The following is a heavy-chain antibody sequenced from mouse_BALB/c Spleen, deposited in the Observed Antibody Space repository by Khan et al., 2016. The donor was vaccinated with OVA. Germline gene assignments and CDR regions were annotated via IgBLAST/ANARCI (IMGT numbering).Heavy chain of an antibody. CDR3: ARLAYYYNSEGFAY. D-gene: IGHD1-1*01. CDR2: ISTGGAYT. CDR1: GFTFSTYG. J-gene: IGHJ3*01. V-gene: IGHV5-6*01. Sequence: EVELVESGGDFVRPGGSLKLSCAASGFTFSTYGMSWVRQTPDKRLEWVATISTGGAYTYYPDSVKGRFIISRDNAKNTLYLQLSSLRSEDTAIYYCARLAYYYNSEGFAYWGQGTLVTVSA.